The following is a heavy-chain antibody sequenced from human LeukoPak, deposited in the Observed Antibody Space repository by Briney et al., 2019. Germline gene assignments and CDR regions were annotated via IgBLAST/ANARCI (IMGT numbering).Heavy chain of an antibody. CDR1: GFTFSSYS. CDR3: ARVTGGYSGSSYYPYYFDY. D-gene: IGHD5-12*01. Sequence: GGSLRLSCAASGFTFSSYSMNWVRQAPGKGLEWVSSISSSSSYIYYADSVKGRFTISRDNAKNSLYLQMNSLRAEDTAVYYCARVTGGYSGSSYYPYYFDYWGQGTLVTVSS. J-gene: IGHJ4*02. V-gene: IGHV3-21*01. CDR2: ISSSSSYI.